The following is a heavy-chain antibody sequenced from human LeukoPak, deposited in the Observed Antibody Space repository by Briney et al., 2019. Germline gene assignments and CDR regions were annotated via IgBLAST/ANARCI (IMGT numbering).Heavy chain of an antibody. J-gene: IGHJ4*02. D-gene: IGHD2-2*01. CDR1: GGSFSAFY. CDR2: LSHTGNT. Sequence: TETLSLTCNVSGGSFSAFYWSWIRQPPGEGLEWVGELSHTGNTNYNPSLKSRVTFSVDTSKRQFSLRLKSVTAADTAVYYCARGAYCTSINCYGFDYWGQGILVTVSS. CDR3: ARGAYCTSINCYGFDY. V-gene: IGHV4-34*01.